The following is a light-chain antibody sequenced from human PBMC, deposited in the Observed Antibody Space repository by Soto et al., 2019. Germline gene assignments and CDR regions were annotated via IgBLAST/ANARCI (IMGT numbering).Light chain of an antibody. CDR1: TGAVTGSYY. J-gene: IGLJ3*02. CDR2: NTT. Sequence: QALVTQEPSLTVSPGGTVTLTCASSTGAVTGSYYPNWFQQKPGQAPRALIYNTTNKHSWTPARFARSLLGGKGALTLLGLQAEDVGEYYRPLRLGAPQHWVFGRRTK. CDR3: PLRLGAPQHWV. V-gene: IGLV7-43*01.